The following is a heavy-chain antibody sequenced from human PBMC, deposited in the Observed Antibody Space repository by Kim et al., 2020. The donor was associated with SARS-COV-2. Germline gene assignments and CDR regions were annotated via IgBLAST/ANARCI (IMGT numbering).Heavy chain of an antibody. D-gene: IGHD1-1*01. J-gene: IGHJ4*02. CDR2: IYYSGST. Sequence: SETLSLTCSVSGASFNSYYWSWIRHPPGKGLEWIGYIYYSGSTNYNPSLKSRVTISVDTSMKQFSLKLTSVTAADTAVYYCARDYRGNSAFGYWSQGTL. CDR1: GASFNSYY. CDR3: ARDYRGNSAFGY. V-gene: IGHV4-59*01.